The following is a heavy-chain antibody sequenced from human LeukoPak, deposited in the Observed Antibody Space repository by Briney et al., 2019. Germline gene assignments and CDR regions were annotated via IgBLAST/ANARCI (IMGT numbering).Heavy chain of an antibody. J-gene: IGHJ4*02. V-gene: IGHV4-34*01. CDR2: INHIVST. CDR1: GGSFSGYY. Sequence: SQTLSLTCAVYGGSFSGYYWSWIRQPPGKGLEWIGEINHIVSTNYNPSLKSRLTISVDTSKNQFSLKLSSVTAADTAVYYCARGGPATAYDYWGQGTLVTVSS. D-gene: IGHD5-12*01. CDR3: ARGGPATAYDY.